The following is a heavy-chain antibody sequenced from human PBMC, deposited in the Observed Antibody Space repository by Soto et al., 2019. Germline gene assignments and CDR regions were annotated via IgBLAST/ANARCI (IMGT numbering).Heavy chain of an antibody. D-gene: IGHD3-22*01. CDR1: GGSISSGDYY. J-gene: IGHJ4*02. CDR3: ARASYYYDSSGYYYVHYFDY. V-gene: IGHV4-30-4*02. CDR2: IYYSGST. Sequence: SETLSLTCTVSGGSISSGDYYWSWIRQPPGKGLEWIGFIYYSGSTYYNPSLKSRVTISVDMSKNQFSLKLSSATAADTAVYYCARASYYYDSSGYYYVHYFDYWGQGTLVTVSS.